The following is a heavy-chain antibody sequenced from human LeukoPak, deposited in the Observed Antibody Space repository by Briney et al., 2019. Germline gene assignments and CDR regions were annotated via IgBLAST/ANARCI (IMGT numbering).Heavy chain of an antibody. D-gene: IGHD1-26*01. Sequence: GGSLRLSCAASGFTFSDHAMDWVRQAPGKGLEWVGRIRNKANSYTTEYAASVQRRFTVSRDDSKNPLYLQMNSMKTEDTAVYYCTRLVGANDWGQGTLVTVSS. CDR3: TRLVGAND. CDR2: IRNKANSYTT. V-gene: IGHV3-72*01. J-gene: IGHJ4*02. CDR1: GFTFSDHA.